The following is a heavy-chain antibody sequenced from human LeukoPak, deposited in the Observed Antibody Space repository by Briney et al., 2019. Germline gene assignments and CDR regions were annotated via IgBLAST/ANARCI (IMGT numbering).Heavy chain of an antibody. Sequence: SVKVSCKASLYTFTSYGISWVRQAPAQGLEWMGWISAYNGNTNYAQKLQRRVTMTTDTSTSTAYMELRSLRSDDTAVYYCARGYYDILTGYYTSYYFDYWGQGTLVTVSS. V-gene: IGHV1-18*01. D-gene: IGHD3-9*01. CDR1: LYTFTSYG. CDR3: ARGYYDILTGYYTSYYFDY. CDR2: ISAYNGNT. J-gene: IGHJ4*02.